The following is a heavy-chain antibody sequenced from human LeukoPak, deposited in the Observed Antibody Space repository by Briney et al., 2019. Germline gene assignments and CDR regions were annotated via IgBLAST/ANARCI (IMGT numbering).Heavy chain of an antibody. D-gene: IGHD6-19*01. CDR3: ARTKGIAVAGTYDY. Sequence: SQTLSLTCAISGNSVSSNSAAWNWIRQSPSRGLEWLGRTYYRSKWYDDYAVSVKSRITINPDTSKNQFSLQLNSVTPEDTAVYYCARTKGIAVAGTYDYWGQGTLVTVSS. V-gene: IGHV6-1*01. CDR1: GNSVSSNSAA. J-gene: IGHJ4*02. CDR2: TYYRSKWYD.